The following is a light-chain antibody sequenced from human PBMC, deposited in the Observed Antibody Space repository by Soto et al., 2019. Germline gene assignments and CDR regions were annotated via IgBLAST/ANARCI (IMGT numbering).Light chain of an antibody. V-gene: IGKV1-39*01. J-gene: IGKJ5*01. CDR3: QQSYNTPIT. CDR1: QTISNY. CDR2: AAS. Sequence: DIQMTQSPSSLSASLGDRVTSTCRASQTISNYLNWYQQKSGRAPELLVYAASNLQSGVPSRFTGSGSGTHFTPTISGLEPADFATYFCQQSYNTPITFGQGTRLEI.